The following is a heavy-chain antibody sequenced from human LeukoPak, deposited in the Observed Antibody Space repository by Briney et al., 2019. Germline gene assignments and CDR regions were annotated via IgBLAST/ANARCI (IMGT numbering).Heavy chain of an antibody. J-gene: IGHJ4*02. CDR2: INHSGST. CDR1: GGSFSGYC. CDR3: ARLGNGAAAGFDY. V-gene: IGHV4-34*01. Sequence: SETLSLTCAVYGGSFSGYCWSWIRQPPGKGLEWIGEINHSGSTNYNPSLKSRVTMSVDTSKNQFSLKLSSVTAADTAVYYCARLGNGAAAGFDYWGQGTLVTVSS. D-gene: IGHD6-13*01.